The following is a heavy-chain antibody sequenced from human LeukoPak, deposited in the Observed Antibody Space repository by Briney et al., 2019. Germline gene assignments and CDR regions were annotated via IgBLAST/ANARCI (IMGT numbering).Heavy chain of an antibody. CDR3: ARDDGSYGYYMDA. V-gene: IGHV4-59*01. CDR2: IYYSGST. Sequence: SETLSLTCTVSGGSISSYYWSWIRQPPGKGLEWIGYIYYSGSTNYNPSLKSRVTISVDTSKNQFSLKLSSVTAADTAVYYCARDDGSYGYYMDAWGKGTTVTISS. D-gene: IGHD1-26*01. J-gene: IGHJ6*03. CDR1: GGSISSYY.